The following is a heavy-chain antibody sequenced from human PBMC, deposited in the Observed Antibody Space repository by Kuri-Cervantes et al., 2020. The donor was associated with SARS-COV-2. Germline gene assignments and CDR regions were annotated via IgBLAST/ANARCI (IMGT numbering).Heavy chain of an antibody. CDR2: INPNSGGT. V-gene: IGHV1-2*02. Sequence: ASVKVSCKASGYTFTGYYMHWVRQAPGQGLEWMGWINPNSGGTNYAQKFQGRVTMTTDTSTSTAHMELRSLRSDDTAVYYCALAVAGTRALRYWGQGTLVTVSS. J-gene: IGHJ4*02. CDR1: GYTFTGYY. CDR3: ALAVAGTRALRY. D-gene: IGHD6-19*01.